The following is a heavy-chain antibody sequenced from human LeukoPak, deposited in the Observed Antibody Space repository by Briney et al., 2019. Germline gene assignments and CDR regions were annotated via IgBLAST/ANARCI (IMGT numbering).Heavy chain of an antibody. CDR3: ASVYLYGMDV. Sequence: ASVKVSCKASGYTFTSYYMHWVRPAPGQGLEWMGIINPSGGSTNYAQKFQGRVTMTRDTPTNTVYMELSSLRTEDTAVYYCASVYLYGMDVWGQGTTVTVSS. V-gene: IGHV1-46*01. CDR1: GYTFTSYY. CDR2: INPSGGST. J-gene: IGHJ6*02. D-gene: IGHD2-8*01.